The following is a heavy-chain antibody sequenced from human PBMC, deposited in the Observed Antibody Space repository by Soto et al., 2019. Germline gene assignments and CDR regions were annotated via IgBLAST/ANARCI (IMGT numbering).Heavy chain of an antibody. CDR2: VYRTGST. Sequence: QVQLQESGPGLVKPSGTLSLTCAVSGGSISTSNWWSWVRQPPGKGLEWIGEVYRTGSTNYNPALEGRLTISGDKSKNQCARKLTSVPAADTAVYYCASARATIAAAAIFDCWGQGTLVTVSS. J-gene: IGHJ4*02. CDR3: ASARATIAAAAIFDC. D-gene: IGHD6-13*01. V-gene: IGHV4-4*02. CDR1: GGSISTSNW.